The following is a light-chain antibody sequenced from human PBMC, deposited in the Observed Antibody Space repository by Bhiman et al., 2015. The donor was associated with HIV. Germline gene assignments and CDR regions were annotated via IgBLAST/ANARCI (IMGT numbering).Light chain of an antibody. Sequence: NFMLTQPHSVSESPGKTVTISCTRSSGNIGSNSVQWYQQRPGSSPRLVMYEDNQRPSGVPDRFSGSIDSSSNSASLTISGLKTEDEADYYCQSYDVSIHVLFGGGTKLTVL. V-gene: IGLV6-57*01. CDR1: SGNIGSNS. CDR2: EDN. CDR3: QSYDVSIHVL. J-gene: IGLJ2*01.